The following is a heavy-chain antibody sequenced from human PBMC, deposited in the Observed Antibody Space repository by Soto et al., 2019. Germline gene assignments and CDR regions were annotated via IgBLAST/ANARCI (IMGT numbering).Heavy chain of an antibody. J-gene: IGHJ4*02. Sequence: QVQLVQSGAEVKKPGSSVKVSCKASGGTFSSYTISWVRQAPGQGLEWMGRIIPILDMADYAQKFQGRVTITEDKSTSTAYMELSSLRSEDTAVYYCARQNDAYSPFDYWGQGTLLTVSS. CDR3: ARQNDAYSPFDY. CDR2: IIPILDMA. D-gene: IGHD4-4*01. CDR1: GGTFSSYT. V-gene: IGHV1-69*02.